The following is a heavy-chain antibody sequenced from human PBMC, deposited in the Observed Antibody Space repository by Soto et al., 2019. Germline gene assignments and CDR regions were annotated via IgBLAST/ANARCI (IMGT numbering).Heavy chain of an antibody. D-gene: IGHD3-10*01. CDR2: IIPIFGTA. J-gene: IGHJ4*02. V-gene: IGHV1-69*06. CDR3: ARGRRITRHFDY. Sequence: VASVKVSCKASGGTFSSYAISWVRQAPGQGLEWMGGIIPIFGTANYAQKFQGRVTITADKSTSTAYMELSSLRSEDTAVYYCARGRRITRHFDYWGQGTLVTVSS. CDR1: GGTFSSYA.